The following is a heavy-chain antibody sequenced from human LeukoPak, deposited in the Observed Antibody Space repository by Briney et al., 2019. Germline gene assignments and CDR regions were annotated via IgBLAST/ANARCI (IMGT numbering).Heavy chain of an antibody. Sequence: SGGSLRLSCAASGFTFRNYALHWVRQAPGKGLEWVAVISYDGSNKYYADSVKGRFTISRDNSKNTLYLQMNSLRAEDTAVYYCARDLGDFYYISPDFDYWGQGTLVSVSS. CDR2: ISYDGSNK. V-gene: IGHV3-30*04. CDR3: ARDLGDFYYISPDFDY. D-gene: IGHD3-10*01. J-gene: IGHJ4*02. CDR1: GFTFRNYA.